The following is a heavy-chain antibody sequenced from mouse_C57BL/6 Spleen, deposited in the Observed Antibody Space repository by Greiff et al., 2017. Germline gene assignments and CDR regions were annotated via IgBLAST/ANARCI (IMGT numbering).Heavy chain of an antibody. J-gene: IGHJ2*01. Sequence: VQLKESGPELVKPGASVKIPCKASGYTFTDYNMDWVKQSHGKSLEWIGDINPNNGGTIYNQKFKGKATLTVDKSSSTAYMDLRSLTSEDTAVYYCARYGNYEGYFDYWGQGTTLTVSS. D-gene: IGHD2-1*01. CDR1: GYTFTDYN. V-gene: IGHV1-18*01. CDR3: ARYGNYEGYFDY. CDR2: INPNNGGT.